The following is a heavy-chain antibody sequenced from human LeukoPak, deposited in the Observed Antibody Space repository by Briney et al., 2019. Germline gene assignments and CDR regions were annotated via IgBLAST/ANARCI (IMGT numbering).Heavy chain of an antibody. J-gene: IGHJ4*02. CDR1: GGSISSGGYS. V-gene: IGHV4-30-2*01. CDR2: IYHSGRT. CDR3: ARSGSSVFFDY. Sequence: SETLSLTCAASGGSISSGGYSWSWLRQPPGKGLEWIGYIYHSGRTYYNSSLRSRVTISVDRSKTQFSLKLSSVTAADTAVYCCARSGSSVFFDYWGQGTLVTVSA. D-gene: IGHD1-26*01.